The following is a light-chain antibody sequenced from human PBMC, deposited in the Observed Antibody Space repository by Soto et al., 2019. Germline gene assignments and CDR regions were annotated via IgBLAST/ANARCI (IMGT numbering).Light chain of an antibody. V-gene: IGKV1-5*01. CDR3: QHYNSYSYT. CDR1: QSISSW. J-gene: IGKJ2*01. Sequence: DIQMTQSPSTLSASVGDRVTITCRASQSISSWLAWYQQKPGKAPKLLIYDASSLESGVPSRVSGSGSGTDFTLNISSLQPDDFATYYCQHYNSYSYTFGQGTKLEIK. CDR2: DAS.